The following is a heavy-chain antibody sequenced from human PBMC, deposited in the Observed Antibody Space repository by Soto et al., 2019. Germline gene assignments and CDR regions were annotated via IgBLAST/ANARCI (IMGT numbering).Heavy chain of an antibody. CDR1: GFTFSSYG. D-gene: IGHD3-10*01. Sequence: QVQLVESGGGVVQPGRSLRLSCAASGFTFSSYGMHWVRQAPGKGLEWVAVIWYDGSNKHYADSVKGRFTISRDNSENTLYLQMNRLRAEDTAVYYCARDRVGLLWFGESSGMDVWGQGTTVTVSS. V-gene: IGHV3-33*01. J-gene: IGHJ6*02. CDR3: ARDRVGLLWFGESSGMDV. CDR2: IWYDGSNK.